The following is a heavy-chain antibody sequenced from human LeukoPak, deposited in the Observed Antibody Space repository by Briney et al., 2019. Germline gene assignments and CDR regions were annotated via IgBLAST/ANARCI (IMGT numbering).Heavy chain of an antibody. J-gene: IGHJ4*02. CDR2: ISGSGGST. D-gene: IGHD5/OR15-5a*01. V-gene: IGHV3-23*01. CDR3: AKEQECLAENTYYFDY. CDR1: GFTFSSYG. Sequence: GVPLRLSCAASGFTFSSYGMSWVRQAPGKGLEWVSAISGSGGSTYYADSVKGRFTISRDNSKNTLYLQMNSLRAEDTAVYYCAKEQECLAENTYYFDYWGQGTLVTVSS.